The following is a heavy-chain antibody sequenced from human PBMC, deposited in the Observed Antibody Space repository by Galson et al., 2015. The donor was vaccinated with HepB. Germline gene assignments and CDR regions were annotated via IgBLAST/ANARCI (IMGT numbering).Heavy chain of an antibody. Sequence: SLRLSCAASGFTFSSYSMNWVRQAPGKGLEWVSSISSSSSYIYYADSVKGRFTISRDNAKNSLYLQMNSLRAEGTAVYYCARVVSSSWYTNWFDPWGQGTLVTVSS. V-gene: IGHV3-21*01. CDR1: GFTFSSYS. J-gene: IGHJ5*02. CDR2: ISSSSSYI. CDR3: ARVVSSSWYTNWFDP. D-gene: IGHD6-13*01.